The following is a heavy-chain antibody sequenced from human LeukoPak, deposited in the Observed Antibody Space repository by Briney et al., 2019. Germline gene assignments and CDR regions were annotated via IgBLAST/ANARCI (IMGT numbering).Heavy chain of an antibody. J-gene: IGHJ5*02. Sequence: QAPGQGXEXMGWISAYNGNTNYAQKLQGRVTMTTDTSTSTAYMELRSLRSDDTAVYYCARDQRWELIWWFDPWGQGTLVTVSS. V-gene: IGHV1-18*01. CDR2: ISAYNGNT. CDR3: ARDQRWELIWWFDP. D-gene: IGHD1-26*01.